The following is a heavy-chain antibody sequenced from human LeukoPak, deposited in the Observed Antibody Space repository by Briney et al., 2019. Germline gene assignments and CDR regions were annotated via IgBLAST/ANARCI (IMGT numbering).Heavy chain of an antibody. CDR3: ARQFSELIFLAVYVDR. D-gene: IGHD5/OR15-5a*01. CDR2: IYSSGST. V-gene: IGHV4-61*02. Sequence: SETLSLTCSVSGGSISSANSYWRWIRQPAGKGLEWIGRIYSSGSTNYNPSLKSRVTISVDTSKNHFSLRLSSVTAADTAVYYCARQFSELIFLAVYVDRWGQGTLVTVSS. CDR1: GGSISSANSY. J-gene: IGHJ5*02.